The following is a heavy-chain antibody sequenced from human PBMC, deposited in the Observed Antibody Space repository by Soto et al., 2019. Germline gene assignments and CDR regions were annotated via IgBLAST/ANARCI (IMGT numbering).Heavy chain of an antibody. CDR1: GYTFTNYW. Sequence: GESLKISCKGSGYTFTNYWIGWVRQMPGKGLEWMGIIYVGDSDTRYNPSFQGQVTISADKSISTAYLQWSSLKASDTATYYCARGSGGMGNPFDHWGQGXLVTVYS. J-gene: IGHJ4*02. CDR3: ARGSGGMGNPFDH. CDR2: IYVGDSDT. V-gene: IGHV5-51*01. D-gene: IGHD3-16*01.